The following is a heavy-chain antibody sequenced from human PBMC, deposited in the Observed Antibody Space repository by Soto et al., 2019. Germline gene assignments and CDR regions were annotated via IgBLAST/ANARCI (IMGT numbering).Heavy chain of an antibody. V-gene: IGHV4-59*01. J-gene: IGHJ6*02. Sequence: SATLSLTCTVSGGSIGSYYWNWIRQPPGKGLEWIGYIYYSGSTNYNPSLKSRVTISVDTSKNQFSLKLSSVTAADTAVYYCARDGGFYYGMDVWGQGTTVTVSS. CDR1: GGSIGSYY. CDR3: ARDGGFYYGMDV. CDR2: IYYSGST. D-gene: IGHD3-3*01.